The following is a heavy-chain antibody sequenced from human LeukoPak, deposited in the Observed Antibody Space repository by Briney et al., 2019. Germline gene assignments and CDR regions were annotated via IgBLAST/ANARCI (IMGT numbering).Heavy chain of an antibody. Sequence: SETLSLTCAVYGGSFSGYYWSWIRQPPGKGLEWIGNIYYSGSTYYNPSLRSRVTISVDTSKNQFSLKLSSVTAADTAVYYCAKRGYYDSRGYYDYWGQGTLVTVSS. J-gene: IGHJ4*02. CDR2: IYYSGST. V-gene: IGHV4-34*01. CDR3: AKRGYYDSRGYYDY. CDR1: GGSFSGYY. D-gene: IGHD3-22*01.